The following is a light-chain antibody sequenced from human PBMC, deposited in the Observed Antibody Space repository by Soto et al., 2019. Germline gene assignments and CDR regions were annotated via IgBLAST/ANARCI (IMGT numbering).Light chain of an antibody. CDR3: PSWSAGLVV. CDR2: LNSDGSH. Sequence: QPVLTQSPSASASLGASVKLTCTLSSGHSSYAIAWLQQQPEKGPRHLMKLNSDGSHNKGDGIPDRFSASCAGAERHLTIAVQQYEDEAYYCWPSWSAGLVVFGGGTKLTVL. CDR1: SGHSSYA. V-gene: IGLV4-69*01. J-gene: IGLJ2*01.